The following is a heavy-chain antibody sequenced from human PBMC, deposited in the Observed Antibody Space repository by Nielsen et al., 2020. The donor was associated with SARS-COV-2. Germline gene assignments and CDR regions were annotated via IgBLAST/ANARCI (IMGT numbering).Heavy chain of an antibody. CDR1: GFTFSNYS. CDR3: ARAQSGSYYDAFDI. CDR2: ISYDGSNK. D-gene: IGHD1-26*01. J-gene: IGHJ3*02. Sequence: GESLKISCAASGFTFSNYSMNWVRQAPGKGLEWVAVISYDGSNKYYADSVKGRFTISRDNSKNTLYLQMNSLRAEDTAVYYCARAQSGSYYDAFDIWGQGTMVTVSS. V-gene: IGHV3-30*03.